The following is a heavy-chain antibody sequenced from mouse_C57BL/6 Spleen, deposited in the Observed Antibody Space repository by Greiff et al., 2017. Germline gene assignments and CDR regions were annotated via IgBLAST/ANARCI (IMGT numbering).Heavy chain of an antibody. Sequence: QVQLQQPGAELVRPGSSVKLSCKASGYTFTSYWMHWVKQRPIQGLEWIGNIDPSDSETHYNQKFKDKATLTVDKSSSTAYMQLSSLTSEDSAVYYCARGAYYGSSYPYWGQGTTLTVSS. V-gene: IGHV1-52*01. D-gene: IGHD1-1*01. CDR3: ARGAYYGSSYPY. J-gene: IGHJ2*01. CDR2: IDPSDSET. CDR1: GYTFTSYW.